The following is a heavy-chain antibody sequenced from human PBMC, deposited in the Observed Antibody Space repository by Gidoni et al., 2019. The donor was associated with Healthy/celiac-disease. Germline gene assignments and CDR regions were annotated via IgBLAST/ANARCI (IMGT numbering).Heavy chain of an antibody. Sequence: QVQLQQWGAGLLKPSETLSLTCAVYGGSFSCYYWSWIRQPPGKGLEWIGKINHSGSTNYNPSLKSRVTISVDTSKNQFSLKLSSVTAADTAVYYCARDSIAVAGTSSWFDPWGQGTLVTVSS. CDR3: ARDSIAVAGTSSWFDP. CDR2: INHSGST. D-gene: IGHD6-19*01. V-gene: IGHV4-34*01. CDR1: GGSFSCYY. J-gene: IGHJ5*02.